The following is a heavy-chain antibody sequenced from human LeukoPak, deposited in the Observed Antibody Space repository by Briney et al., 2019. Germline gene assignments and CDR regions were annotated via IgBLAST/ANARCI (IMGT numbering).Heavy chain of an antibody. V-gene: IGHV4-39*07. D-gene: IGHD3-10*01. CDR1: GVSISSGSNY. J-gene: IGHJ3*02. CDR2: IYSNGST. CDR3: ARSDGYGLIGI. Sequence: PSETLSLTCSVSGVSISSGSNYWGWIRQPPGKTLEWIGSIYSNGSTYYNPSLKSRDLILFDTAQNHFSLNLSSVTAADTAVYYCARSDGYGLIGIWGQGTMVTVSS.